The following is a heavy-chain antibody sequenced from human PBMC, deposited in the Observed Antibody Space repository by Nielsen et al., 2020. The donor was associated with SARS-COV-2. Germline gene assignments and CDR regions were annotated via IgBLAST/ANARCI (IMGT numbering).Heavy chain of an antibody. D-gene: IGHD5-24*01. Sequence: SLKISCAASGFAFDDFAMHWVRRAPGKGLEWVSSINWKSSDIGYADSVKGRFTISRDNAGNTLYLQVNSLRAEDTAVYYCVREGDGYHSYYYGLDVWGQGTLVTVSS. J-gene: IGHJ6*02. V-gene: IGHV3-9*01. CDR2: INWKSSDI. CDR3: VREGDGYHSYYYGLDV. CDR1: GFAFDDFA.